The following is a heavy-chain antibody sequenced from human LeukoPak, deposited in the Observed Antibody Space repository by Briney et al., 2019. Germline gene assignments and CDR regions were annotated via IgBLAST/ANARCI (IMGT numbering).Heavy chain of an antibody. CDR1: GGSISSGGYY. V-gene: IGHV4-31*03. CDR3: ARHRITFGGVTTGFDP. D-gene: IGHD3-16*01. J-gene: IGHJ5*02. Sequence: SQTLSLTCTVSGGSISSGGYYWSWIRQRPGKGLEWIGYIYYSGSTYYNPSLKSRVTISVDTSKNQFSLKLSSVTAADTAVYYCARHRITFGGVTTGFDPWGQGTLVTVSS. CDR2: IYYSGST.